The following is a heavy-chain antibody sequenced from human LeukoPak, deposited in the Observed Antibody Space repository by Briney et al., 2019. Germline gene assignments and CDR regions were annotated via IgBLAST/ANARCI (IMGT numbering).Heavy chain of an antibody. CDR1: GYTFTELA. CDR2: FDPDAGQT. CDR3: ATQVCRGNSCYSSLDF. D-gene: IGHD2-15*01. J-gene: IGHJ4*02. V-gene: IGHV1-24*01. Sequence: ASVKVSCKVSGYTFTELAMHWVRPAPGKGLEWLGGFDPDAGQTIYGQKFQGRLTMAEDTSTDTAFMDLSSLRSEDTAVYYCATQVCRGNSCYSSLDFWGQGTLVTVSS.